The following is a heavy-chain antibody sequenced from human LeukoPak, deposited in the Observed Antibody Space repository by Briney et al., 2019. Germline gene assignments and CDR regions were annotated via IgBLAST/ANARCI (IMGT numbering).Heavy chain of an antibody. D-gene: IGHD3-22*01. V-gene: IGHV4-39*01. CDR1: GGSISSSSYY. CDR3: ARLYYDSSAGH. Sequence: PSETLSLTCTVSGGSISSSSYYWGWIRQPPGKGLEWIGSIYYSGSTYYNPSLKSRVTISVDTSKNQFSLKLSSVTAADTAVYYCARLYYDSSAGHWGQGTLVTVSS. J-gene: IGHJ1*01. CDR2: IYYSGST.